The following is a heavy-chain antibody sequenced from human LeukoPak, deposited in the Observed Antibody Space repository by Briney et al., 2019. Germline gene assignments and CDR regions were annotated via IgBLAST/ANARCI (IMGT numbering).Heavy chain of an antibody. D-gene: IGHD3-22*01. V-gene: IGHV3-23*01. J-gene: IGHJ5*02. CDR1: GFTFSSYA. Sequence: GGSLRLSCAASGFTFSSYAMSWVPQAPGKGLEWVSAISGSGGSTYYADSVKGRFTISRDNSKNTLYLQMNSLRAEDTAVYYCAKYPNPYYYDSSGYVWFDPWGQGTLVTVSS. CDR2: ISGSGGST. CDR3: AKYPNPYYYDSSGYVWFDP.